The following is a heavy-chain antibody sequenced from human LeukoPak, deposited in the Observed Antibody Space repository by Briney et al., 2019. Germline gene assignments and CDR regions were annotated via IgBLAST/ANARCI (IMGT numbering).Heavy chain of an antibody. CDR3: ARRTGYYNGFDY. J-gene: IGHJ4*02. CDR1: GGFLSSYY. D-gene: IGHD3-9*01. Sequence: PSETLSLTCRVSGGFLSSYYWSWIRQPPGKGLEWIGYIYYSGTTNYNPSLKSRGTISLDTSKNQFFLKLSSVTAADTAVYYCARRTGYYNGFDYWGQGTLVTVSS. CDR2: IYYSGTT. V-gene: IGHV4-59*01.